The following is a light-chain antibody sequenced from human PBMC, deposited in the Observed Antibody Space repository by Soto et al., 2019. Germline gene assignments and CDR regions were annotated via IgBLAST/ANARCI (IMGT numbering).Light chain of an antibody. J-gene: IGKJ3*01. Sequence: EIVVTQSPGILSVSPGDRATLSRRASQSVGRNLAWYQQKPGQAPTLLIHAASTRATGLPARFSGSGSGTDFTLTISSLQSEDFAVYYCQEYSKWPLFTFGPGTRVDIK. CDR3: QEYSKWPLFT. CDR1: QSVGRN. V-gene: IGKV3-15*01. CDR2: AAS.